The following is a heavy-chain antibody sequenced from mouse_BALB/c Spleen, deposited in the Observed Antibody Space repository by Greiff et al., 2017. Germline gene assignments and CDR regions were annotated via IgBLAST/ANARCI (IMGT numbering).Heavy chain of an antibody. CDR3: ARPYDLYAMDY. CDR1: GYTFTSYW. CDR2: INPSTGYT. J-gene: IGHJ4*01. D-gene: IGHD2-3*01. V-gene: IGHV1-7*01. Sequence: QVQLQQSGAELAKPGASVKMSCKASGYTFTSYWMHWVKQRPGQGLEWIGYINPSTGYTEYNQKFKDKATLTADKSSSTAYMQLSSLTSEDSAVYYCARPYDLYAMDYWGQGTSVTVSS.